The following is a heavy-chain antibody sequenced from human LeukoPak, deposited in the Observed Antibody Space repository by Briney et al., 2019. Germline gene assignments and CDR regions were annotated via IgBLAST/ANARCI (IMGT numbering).Heavy chain of an antibody. J-gene: IGHJ4*02. CDR1: GGSFSGYY. D-gene: IGHD3-10*01. V-gene: IGHV4-34*01. Sequence: PSETLSLTCAVYGGSFSGYYWSWIRQPPGKGLEWMGEINHSGSTNYNPSLKSRVTISVDTSKNQFSLKLSSVTAADTAVSYCARGKVLYGSGSYPYWGQGTLVTVSS. CDR3: ARGKVLYGSGSYPY. CDR2: INHSGST.